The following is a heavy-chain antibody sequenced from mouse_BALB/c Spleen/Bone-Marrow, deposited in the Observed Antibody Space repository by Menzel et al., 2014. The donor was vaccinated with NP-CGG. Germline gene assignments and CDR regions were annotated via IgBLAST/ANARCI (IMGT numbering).Heavy chain of an antibody. CDR1: GFTFSSFG. CDR3: ARLGSSSGYFDY. CDR2: ISSGSSTI. Sequence: EVKLVESGGGLVQPGGSRKLSCAASGFTFSSFGMHWVRQAPEKGLEWVAYISSGSSTIYYADTVMGRFTISRDNPKNTLFLQMTSLRSEDTAMYYCARLGSSSGYFDYWGQGTTLTVSS. V-gene: IGHV5-17*02. D-gene: IGHD1-1*01. J-gene: IGHJ2*01.